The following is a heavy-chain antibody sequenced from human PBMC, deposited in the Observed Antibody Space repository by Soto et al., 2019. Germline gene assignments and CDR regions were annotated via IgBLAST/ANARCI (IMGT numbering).Heavy chain of an antibody. V-gene: IGHV3-64D*06. D-gene: IGHD6-13*01. CDR1: GFTFSNSA. Sequence: GGSLRLSCSASGFTFSNSAMHWVRQAPGKGLEYVSAISSSGGSTYYADSVKGRFTISRDNSKNTLYLQMSSLRVEDTVVYYCVKGYSSSWYVWFDYWGQGTLVTVSS. CDR3: VKGYSSSWYVWFDY. CDR2: ISSSGGST. J-gene: IGHJ4*02.